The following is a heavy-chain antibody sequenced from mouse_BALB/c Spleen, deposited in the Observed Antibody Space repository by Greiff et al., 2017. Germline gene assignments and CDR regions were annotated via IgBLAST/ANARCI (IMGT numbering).Heavy chain of an antibody. CDR1: GFTFSSYG. V-gene: IGHV5-6*02. CDR2: ISSGGSYT. CDR3: ARLGNSAWFAF. Sequence: EVKLVESGGDLVKPGGSLKLSCAASGFTFSSYGMSWVRQTPDQRLEWVATISSGGSYTYYPDSVKGRFTISRDNAKNAQYLQMSSLESEDTVMYYCARLGNSAWFAFWGEGTLVTVSA. J-gene: IGHJ3*01. D-gene: IGHD2-1*01.